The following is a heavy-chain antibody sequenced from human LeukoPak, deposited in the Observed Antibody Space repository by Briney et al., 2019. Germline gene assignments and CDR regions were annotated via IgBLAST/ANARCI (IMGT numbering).Heavy chain of an antibody. J-gene: IGHJ4*02. D-gene: IGHD1-26*01. V-gene: IGHV1-2*02. CDR3: ARAHTTLLGAGGY. CDR1: GYTFTGYY. CDR2: INPNNGDT. Sequence: ASVKVSCKASGYTFTGYYIHWVRQAPGQGLEWMGWINPNNGDTNYAQNFQGRVTMTRDTSISTAYMELRRLRSDDTAVYFCARAHTTLLGAGGYWGQGTLVTVSS.